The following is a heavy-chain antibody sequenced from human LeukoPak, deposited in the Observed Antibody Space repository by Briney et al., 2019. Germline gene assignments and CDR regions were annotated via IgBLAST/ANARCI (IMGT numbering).Heavy chain of an antibody. Sequence: ASVKFSCKASGYTFTGYYMHWVRQAPGQGLEWMGWINPSSGGTNYAQKFQGRVTMTRDTSISTAYMELSRLRSDDTAVYYCARDQGYSGYDFDYWGQGTLVTVSS. CDR1: GYTFTGYY. J-gene: IGHJ4*02. CDR2: INPSSGGT. V-gene: IGHV1-2*02. D-gene: IGHD5-12*01. CDR3: ARDQGYSGYDFDY.